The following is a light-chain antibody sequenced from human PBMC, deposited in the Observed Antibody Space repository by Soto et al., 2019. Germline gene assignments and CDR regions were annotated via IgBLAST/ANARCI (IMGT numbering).Light chain of an antibody. CDR2: STN. Sequence: QTVVTQEPSFSVSPGGTVTLTCGLSSGSVSTNYYPSWYQQTPGQAPRTLIYSTNTRSSGVPDRFSGSILGNKAALTITGAQADDESVYYCVLYMGSGIWVFGGGTKLTVL. CDR1: SGSVSTNYY. CDR3: VLYMGSGIWV. V-gene: IGLV8-61*01. J-gene: IGLJ3*02.